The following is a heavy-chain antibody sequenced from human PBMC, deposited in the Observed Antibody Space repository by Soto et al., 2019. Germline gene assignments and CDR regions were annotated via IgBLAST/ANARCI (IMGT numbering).Heavy chain of an antibody. CDR3: AYSPRSGWSPAWFDS. J-gene: IGHJ5*01. Sequence: QITLKESGPTLVKPTQTLTLTCTFSGFSLSTSGVGVGWIRQPPGKALEWLALIYWDDDKRYSPSLKSRLSITKDTSKNQVVLTMTNMDPVDTATYYCAYSPRSGWSPAWFDSWGQGTLVTVSS. V-gene: IGHV2-5*02. CDR1: GFSLSTSGVG. D-gene: IGHD6-19*01. CDR2: IYWDDDK.